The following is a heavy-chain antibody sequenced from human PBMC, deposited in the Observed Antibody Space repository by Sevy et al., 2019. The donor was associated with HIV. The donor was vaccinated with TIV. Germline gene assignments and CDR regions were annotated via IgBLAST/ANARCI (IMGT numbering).Heavy chain of an antibody. Sequence: SETLSLTCAVYGGSFSGYYWTWIRQPPGKGLEWIGEINHIGSTNYNPSLKSRVTISVDTSKNQFSLNLSSVTAADTAIYYCARTVRGTLIPDEHYYFDYWGQGTLVTDSS. V-gene: IGHV4-34*01. CDR1: GGSFSGYY. J-gene: IGHJ4*02. CDR2: INHIGST. D-gene: IGHD2-21*01. CDR3: ARTVRGTLIPDEHYYFDY.